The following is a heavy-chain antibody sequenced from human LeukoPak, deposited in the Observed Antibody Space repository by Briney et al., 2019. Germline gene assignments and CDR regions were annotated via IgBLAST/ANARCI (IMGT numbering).Heavy chain of an antibody. CDR1: GFTVSSNY. CDR2: IYSGGST. V-gene: IGHV3-66*01. CDR3: AREGDSSGYHPFDY. J-gene: IGHJ4*02. D-gene: IGHD3-22*01. Sequence: GGSLRLSCAASGFTVSSNYMSWVRQAPGKGLEWVSVIYSGGSTYYADSVKGRFTISRDNSKNTLYLQMNSLRAEDTAVYYCAREGDSSGYHPFDYWGQGTLVTVSS.